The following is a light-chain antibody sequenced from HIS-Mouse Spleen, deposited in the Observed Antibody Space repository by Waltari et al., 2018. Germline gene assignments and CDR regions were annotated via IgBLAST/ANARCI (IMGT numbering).Light chain of an antibody. CDR3: YSTDSSGNHRV. J-gene: IGLJ2*01. CDR2: EDS. CDR1: ELPKKY. Sequence: SYELTQPPSVSVSPGQTTRITCSGDELPKKYAYLYHQKSGQAPVLVIYEDSKRPSGIPGRFSGSSSGTMATLTISGAQVEDEADYYCYSTDSSGNHRVFGGGTKLTVL. V-gene: IGLV3-10*01.